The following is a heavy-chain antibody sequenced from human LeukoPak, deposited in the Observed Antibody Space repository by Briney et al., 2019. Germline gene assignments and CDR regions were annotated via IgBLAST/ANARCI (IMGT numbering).Heavy chain of an antibody. CDR3: ARGRSSSGSMNEF. J-gene: IGHJ4*02. V-gene: IGHV3-21*01. D-gene: IGHD3-10*01. CDR1: GFTFSSYS. Sequence: GGSLRLSCAASGFTFSSYSMNWVRQAPGKGLESVSSISSSSSYTYYPYSVKGLFTISRDNAKNSLYLQMNSLRVEDTAVYYCARGRSSSGSMNEFWGQGTLVTVSS. CDR2: ISSSSSYT.